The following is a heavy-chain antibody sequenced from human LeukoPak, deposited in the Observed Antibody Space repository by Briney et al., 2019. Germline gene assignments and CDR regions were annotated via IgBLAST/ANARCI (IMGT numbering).Heavy chain of an antibody. CDR3: ARLNKPGWFDP. CDR2: IYYSGST. D-gene: IGHD1-14*01. J-gene: IGHJ5*02. Sequence: SETLSLTCTVSGDSVSSSNYYWVWIRQPPGKGLEWIGNIYYSGSTYYNPSLKSRLTISVDTSKNQFSLKLTSVTAADTAVYYCARLNKPGWFDPWGQGTLVTVSS. CDR1: GDSVSSSNYY. V-gene: IGHV4-39*01.